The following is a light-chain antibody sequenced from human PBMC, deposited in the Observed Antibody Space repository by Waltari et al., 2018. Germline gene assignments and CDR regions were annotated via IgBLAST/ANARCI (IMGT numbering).Light chain of an antibody. CDR2: GKN. CDR3: NSRDSSGNHLRI. Sequence: SSELTQDPAVSVALGQTVRITCQGETLRNYYANWYQQRPGQAPLLVIYGKNNRPSGIPDRFSASNSGNTASLTITGAQAEDEADYFCNSRDSSGNHLRIFGGGTKLTVL. CDR1: TLRNYY. V-gene: IGLV3-19*01. J-gene: IGLJ2*01.